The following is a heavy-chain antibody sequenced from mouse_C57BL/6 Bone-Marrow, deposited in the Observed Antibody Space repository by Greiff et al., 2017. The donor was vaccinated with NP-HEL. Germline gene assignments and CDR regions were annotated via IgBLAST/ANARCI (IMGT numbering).Heavy chain of an antibody. V-gene: IGHV1-53*01. Sequence: VQLQQPGTELAKPGASVKLSCKASGYTFTSYWMHWVKQRPGQGLEWIGNINPSNGGTNYNEKFKSKATLTVDKSSSTAYMQLSSLTSEDSAVYYCAKSDYDRRYYFDYWGQGTTLTVSS. CDR1: GYTFTSYW. J-gene: IGHJ2*01. CDR3: AKSDYDRRYYFDY. D-gene: IGHD2-4*01. CDR2: INPSNGGT.